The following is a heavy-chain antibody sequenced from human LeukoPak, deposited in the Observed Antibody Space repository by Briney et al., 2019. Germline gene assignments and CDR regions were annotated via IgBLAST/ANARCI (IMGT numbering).Heavy chain of an antibody. D-gene: IGHD2-15*01. Sequence: EASVKVSCKASGYTLTAYYIYWVRQAPGQGLEWMGRINPNSGGTDYAQNFQGRVTMTRDTSISTAYMELSRLRSDDTAVYYCARGYCSGGTCYLVDIWLDPWGQGTLVTVSS. CDR1: GYTLTAYY. CDR3: ARGYCSGGTCYLVDIWLDP. CDR2: INPNSGGT. V-gene: IGHV1-2*06. J-gene: IGHJ5*02.